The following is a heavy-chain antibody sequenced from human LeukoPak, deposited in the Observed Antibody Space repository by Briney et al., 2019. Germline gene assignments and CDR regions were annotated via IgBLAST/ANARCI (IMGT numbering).Heavy chain of an antibody. D-gene: IGHD3-16*01. Sequence: PGGSLRLSCAASGFTFSSYAMHWVRQAPGKGLEWVAVISYDGSNKYYADSVKGRFTISRDNSYNTVSLQMNSLRDEDTGVYYCAKGLRTGVGPYMGYHYYMDVWGEGATVTVSS. V-gene: IGHV3-30-3*01. CDR1: GFTFSSYA. CDR2: ISYDGSNK. CDR3: AKGLRTGVGPYMGYHYYMDV. J-gene: IGHJ6*03.